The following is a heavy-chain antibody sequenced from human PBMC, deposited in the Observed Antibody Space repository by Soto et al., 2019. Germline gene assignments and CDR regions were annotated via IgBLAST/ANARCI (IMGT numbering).Heavy chain of an antibody. Sequence: EVQLVESGGGLVKPGGSLRLSCAVSGFTFSAYTMTWVRQAPGKGLEWVSSITYDSAYIYYADSVKGRFTISRDNAKNSLYLQMNSLRAEDTAVYYCARQLGSAYYDYWGQGILVTVSS. CDR1: GFTFSAYT. CDR2: ITYDSAYI. D-gene: IGHD2-15*01. CDR3: ARQLGSAYYDY. V-gene: IGHV3-21*01. J-gene: IGHJ4*02.